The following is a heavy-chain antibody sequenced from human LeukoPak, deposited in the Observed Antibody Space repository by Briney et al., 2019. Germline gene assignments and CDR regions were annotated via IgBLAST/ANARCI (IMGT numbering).Heavy chain of an antibody. CDR2: IYYSGST. Sequence: SETLSLTCTVSGGSIISGDYYWGWIRQPPGKGLEWIGSIYYSGSTYYNPSLKSRVTISVDTSKNQFSLKLSSVTAADTAVYYCARSSQLGYCSGGSCSDYYGMDVWGQGTTVTVSS. CDR1: GGSIISGDYY. J-gene: IGHJ6*02. CDR3: ARSSQLGYCSGGSCSDYYGMDV. V-gene: IGHV4-39*01. D-gene: IGHD2-15*01.